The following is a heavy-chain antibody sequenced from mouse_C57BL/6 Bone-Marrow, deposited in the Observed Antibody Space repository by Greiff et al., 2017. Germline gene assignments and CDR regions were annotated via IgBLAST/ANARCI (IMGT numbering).Heavy chain of an antibody. D-gene: IGHD1-1*01. Sequence: LMKPGASVKLSCKATGYTFTGYWIEWVKQRPGHGLEWIGEILPGSGSTNYNEKFKGKATFTADTSSNTAYMQLSSLTTEDSAIYYCARSANYYGSSLVVDYWGQGTTLTVSS. CDR3: ARSANYYGSSLVVDY. CDR2: ILPGSGST. V-gene: IGHV1-9*01. CDR1: GYTFTGYW. J-gene: IGHJ2*01.